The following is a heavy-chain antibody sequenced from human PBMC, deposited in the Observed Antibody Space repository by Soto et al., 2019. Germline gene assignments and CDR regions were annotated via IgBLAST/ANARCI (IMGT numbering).Heavy chain of an antibody. J-gene: IGHJ3*02. V-gene: IGHV3-23*01. CDR2: ISGSGGST. D-gene: IGHD5-12*01. CDR1: GFTFSSYA. CDR3: AENYAYSGYDLPTLFDI. Sequence: PGGSLRLSCAASGFTFSSYAMSWVRQAPGKGLEWVSAISGSGGSTYYADSVKGRFTISRDNSKNTLYLQMNSLRAEDTAVYYCAENYAYSGYDLPTLFDIWGQGTMVTVSS.